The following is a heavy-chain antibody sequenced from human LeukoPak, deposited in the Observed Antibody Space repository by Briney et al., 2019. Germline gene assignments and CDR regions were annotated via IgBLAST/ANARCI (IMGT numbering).Heavy chain of an antibody. CDR2: ISSSGSTI. D-gene: IGHD3-22*01. V-gene: IGHV3-48*03. J-gene: IGHJ1*01. Sequence: GGSLRLSCSASGFTFSNYEMNWVRQAPGKGLEWVSYISSSGSTIYYADSVKGRFTISRDNAKSSLYLQMNSLRADDTAVYYCATSRGYFFRWFQHWGQGTLVTVSS. CDR1: GFTFSNYE. CDR3: ATSRGYFFRWFQH.